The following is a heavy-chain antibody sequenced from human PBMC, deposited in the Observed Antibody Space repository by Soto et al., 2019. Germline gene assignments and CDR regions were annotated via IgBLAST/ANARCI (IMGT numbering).Heavy chain of an antibody. CDR2: INHSGST. CDR1: GGSFSGYY. CDR3: ASGLSRYYDFWSGYYPGRYYFDY. D-gene: IGHD3-3*01. Sequence: SETLSLTCAVYGGSFSGYYWSWIRQPPGKGLEWIGEINHSGSTNYNPSLKSRVTISVDTSKNQFSLKLSSVTAADTAVYYCASGLSRYYDFWSGYYPGRYYFDYWGQGTLVTVSS. J-gene: IGHJ4*02. V-gene: IGHV4-34*01.